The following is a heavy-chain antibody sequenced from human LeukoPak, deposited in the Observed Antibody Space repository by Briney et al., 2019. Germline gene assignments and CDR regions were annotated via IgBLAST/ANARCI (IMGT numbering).Heavy chain of an antibody. D-gene: IGHD6-13*01. CDR3: AVQCSIWYAD. CDR2: ISAYNGNT. Sequence: ASVKVSCKASGYTYTSYGISQVRQAPGQALEWMGWISAYNGNTDYAQKLQGKVTMTTDTSTGTADMELRSLRSDDTAVYYCAVQCSIWYADCGQGTLVTVSS. V-gene: IGHV1-18*01. J-gene: IGHJ4*02. CDR1: GYTYTSYG.